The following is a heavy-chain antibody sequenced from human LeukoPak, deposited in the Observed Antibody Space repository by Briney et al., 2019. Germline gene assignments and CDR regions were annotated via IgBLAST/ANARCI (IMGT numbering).Heavy chain of an antibody. V-gene: IGHV3-30*18. D-gene: IGHD3-16*01. CDR3: AKHFMQSEFDP. J-gene: IGHJ5*02. Sequence: GGSLRLSCAASGFTFSTYGMHWVRQAPGKGLEWVAVISYDGSSEYYRDSVKGRFTISRDNSKNTLYVQMNSLRAEDTAVYYCAKHFMQSEFDPWGQGTLVTVSS. CDR1: GFTFSTYG. CDR2: ISYDGSSE.